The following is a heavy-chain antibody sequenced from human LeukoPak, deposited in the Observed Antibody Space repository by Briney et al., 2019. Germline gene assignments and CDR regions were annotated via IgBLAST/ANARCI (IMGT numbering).Heavy chain of an antibody. CDR2: INPNSGRT. CDR1: GYTFSGYY. J-gene: IGHJ4*02. Sequence: ASVKVSCKASGYTFSGYYLHWVRQAPGQGLEWTGWINPNSGRTNYAQNFQGRVTMTRDTSITTAYMELSSLRSDDTAVYYCTREDYWGQGTLVTVSS. CDR3: TREDY. V-gene: IGHV1-2*02.